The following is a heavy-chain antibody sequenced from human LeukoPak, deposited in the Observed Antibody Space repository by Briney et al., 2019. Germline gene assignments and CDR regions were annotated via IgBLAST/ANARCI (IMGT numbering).Heavy chain of an antibody. D-gene: IGHD6-13*01. CDR3: ARVGFRKQQLERSPQAWFDP. CDR2: ISAYNGNT. Sequence: ASVKVSCKASGYTFTSYGISWVRQAPGQGLEWMGWISAYNGNTNYAQKLQGRVTMTTDTSTSTAYMELRSLRSDDTAVYYCARVGFRKQQLERSPQAWFDPWGQGTLVTVSS. J-gene: IGHJ5*02. V-gene: IGHV1-18*01. CDR1: GYTFTSYG.